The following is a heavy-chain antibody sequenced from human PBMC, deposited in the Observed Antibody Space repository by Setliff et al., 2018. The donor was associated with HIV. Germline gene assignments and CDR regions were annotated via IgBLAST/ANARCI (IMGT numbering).Heavy chain of an antibody. V-gene: IGHV4-59*11. CDR3: ARGGASSKYLDP. D-gene: IGHD2-15*01. J-gene: IGHJ5*02. CDR2: ISDSGTT. CDR1: GGSISSHY. Sequence: PSETLSLTCTVSGGSISSHYWSWIRQPPGKGLAWIAWISDSGTTNYNPSLKSRVTLSVDTSKNQFSLSLTSVTGADTAVYYCARGGASSKYLDPWGQGTLVTVSS.